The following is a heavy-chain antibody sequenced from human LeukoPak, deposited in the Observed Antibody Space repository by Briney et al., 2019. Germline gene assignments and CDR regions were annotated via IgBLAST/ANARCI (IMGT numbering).Heavy chain of an antibody. V-gene: IGHV4-39*01. Sequence: PSETLSLTCTVSGGSISSSSYYWGWIRQPPGKGLEWIGSIYYSGSTYYNPSLKSPVTISVDTSKNQFSLKLSSVTAADTAVYYCVAYCSGGSCYHYYYYGMDVWGQGTTVTVSS. CDR2: IYYSGST. J-gene: IGHJ6*02. CDR3: VAYCSGGSCYHYYYYGMDV. D-gene: IGHD2-15*01. CDR1: GGSISSSSYY.